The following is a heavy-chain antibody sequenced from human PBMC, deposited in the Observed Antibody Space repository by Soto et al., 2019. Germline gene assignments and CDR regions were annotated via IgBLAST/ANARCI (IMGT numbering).Heavy chain of an antibody. J-gene: IGHJ6*02. V-gene: IGHV3-30-3*01. CDR1: GFTFSRHS. CDR2: ISHAVTHQ. D-gene: IGHD1-26*01. CDR3: AGDGADYYGMDV. Sequence: QVQLVESGGGVVQPGMSLRLSCAASGFTFSRHSMHWVRQSPGKGLEWVAVISHAVTHQYYADSVKGRFTISRDNSKNTLYLQMNSLRAEDTSVYYCAGDGADYYGMDVWGQGTTVTVSS.